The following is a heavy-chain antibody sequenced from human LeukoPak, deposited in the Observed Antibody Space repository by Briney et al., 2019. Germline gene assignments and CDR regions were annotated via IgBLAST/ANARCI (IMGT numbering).Heavy chain of an antibody. J-gene: IGHJ5*02. CDR3: ARVKRGNYGSFNWLDP. CDR1: GDSISPYY. D-gene: IGHD4-11*01. CDR2: ISYKGTT. Sequence: SETLSLTCAVSGDSISPYYWTWIRHPPGKGLEWIGHISYKGTTNYNPSLNSRVSLSVDTSKNQISLNLRSVTAADTAIYYCARVKRGNYGSFNWLDPWGQGTLVTVSS. V-gene: IGHV4-59*08.